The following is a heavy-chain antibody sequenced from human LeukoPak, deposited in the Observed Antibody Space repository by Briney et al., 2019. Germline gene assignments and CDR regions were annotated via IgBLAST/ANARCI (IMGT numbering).Heavy chain of an antibody. D-gene: IGHD3-22*01. J-gene: IGHJ1*01. CDR2: INPNSGGT. CDR3: ARVDYYDSSGYRYFQH. V-gene: IGHV1-2*02. Sequence: GASVKVSCKASGYTFTGYYMHWVRQAPGQGLEWMGWINPNSGGTNYAQKFQGRVTMTRDTSISTAYMELSRLRSDDTAVYYCARVDYYDSSGYRYFQHWGQGTLVTVSS. CDR1: GYTFTGYY.